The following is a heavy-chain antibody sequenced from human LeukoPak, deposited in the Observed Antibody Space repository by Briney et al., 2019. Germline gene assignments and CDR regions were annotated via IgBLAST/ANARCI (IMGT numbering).Heavy chain of an antibody. CDR3: AKVGPYTSDYYDSSGYYYFDFDI. Sequence: PGGSLRLSCAASGFTFSDYYMSWVRQAPGKGLEWVSIISGSGGSTYYADSVKGRFTISRDNSKNTVYLQMNTLRADDTAVYYCAKVGPYTSDYYDSSGYYYFDFDIWGQGTMVTVSS. J-gene: IGHJ3*02. D-gene: IGHD3-22*01. V-gene: IGHV3-23*01. CDR1: GFTFSDYY. CDR2: ISGSGGST.